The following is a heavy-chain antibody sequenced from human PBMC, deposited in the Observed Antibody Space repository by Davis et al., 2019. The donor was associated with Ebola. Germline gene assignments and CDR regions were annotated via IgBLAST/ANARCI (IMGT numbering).Heavy chain of an antibody. CDR2: IIPIFGTA. Sequence: SVKVSCKASGGTFSSYAISWVRQAPGQGLEWMGGIIPIFGTANYAQKFQGRVTITADTSTSTAYMELRSLRSEDTAVYYCARDRYNWNAGAFDPWGQGTLVTVSS. V-gene: IGHV1-69*06. CDR3: ARDRYNWNAGAFDP. J-gene: IGHJ5*02. CDR1: GGTFSSYA. D-gene: IGHD1-20*01.